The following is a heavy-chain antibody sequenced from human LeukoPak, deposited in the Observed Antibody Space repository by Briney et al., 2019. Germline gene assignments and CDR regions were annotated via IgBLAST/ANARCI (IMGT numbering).Heavy chain of an antibody. D-gene: IGHD6-25*01. J-gene: IGHJ2*01. Sequence: SETLSLTCTVSGGSISSYYWSWIRQPPGKGLEWIGYIYYSGSTNYNPSLKSRVTISVDTSKNQFSLKLSSVTAADTAVYYCARARQSLAEANYWYFDLWGRGTLVTVSS. CDR1: GGSISSYY. CDR3: ARARQSLAEANYWYFDL. V-gene: IGHV4-59*01. CDR2: IYYSGST.